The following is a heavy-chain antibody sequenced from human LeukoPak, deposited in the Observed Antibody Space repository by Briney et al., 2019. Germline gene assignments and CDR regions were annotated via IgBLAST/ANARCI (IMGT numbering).Heavy chain of an antibody. J-gene: IGHJ4*02. CDR2: ISSDGTST. CDR1: GFTFSSYW. Sequence: GGSLRLSCAPSGFTFSSYWMHWVRQAPGKWLVWVSRISSDGTSTSYADSVKGRFTISRDNAKNTLYLQMNSLRAEDTAVYYCARVHYGDYVDYWGQGTLVTVSS. CDR3: ARVHYGDYVDY. V-gene: IGHV3-74*01. D-gene: IGHD4-17*01.